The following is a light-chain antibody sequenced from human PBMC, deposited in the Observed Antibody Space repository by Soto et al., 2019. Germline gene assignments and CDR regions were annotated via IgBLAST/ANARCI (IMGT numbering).Light chain of an antibody. CDR2: EAS. J-gene: IGKJ4*01. CDR1: QSVGTY. CDR3: QQRSNWPPLT. V-gene: IGKV3-11*01. Sequence: EIVLTQSPDTLSLSPGERATLSCRASQSVGTYLAWYHQKPGQAPRLLIYEASNRATGIPARFSGSGSGTDFTLTISSLEPEDFAVYYCQQRSNWPPLTFGGGTKVEV.